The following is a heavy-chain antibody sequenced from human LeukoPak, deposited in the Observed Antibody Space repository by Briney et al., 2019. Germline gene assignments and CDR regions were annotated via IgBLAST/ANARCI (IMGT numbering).Heavy chain of an antibody. V-gene: IGHV3-30-3*01. J-gene: IGHJ4*02. D-gene: IGHD2-2*03. CDR2: ISYDGSDK. CDR1: GFTFSSYA. CDR3: ARDASGWILRYYFDY. Sequence: GGSLRLSCAASGFTFSSYAMHWVRQAPGKGLEWVAVISYDGSDKYSADSVKGRFTISRDNSKNTLYLQMNSLRAEDTAVYYCARDASGWILRYYFDYWGQETLVTVSS.